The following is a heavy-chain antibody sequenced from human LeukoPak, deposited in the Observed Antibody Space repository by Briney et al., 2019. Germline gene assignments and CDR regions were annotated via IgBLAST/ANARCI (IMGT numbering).Heavy chain of an antibody. CDR1: GGSFSGYY. D-gene: IGHD2-2*01. V-gene: IGHV4-34*01. CDR2: ITHSCST. CDR3: ASRLVVVPAARKVAWFDP. Sequence: SETLSPTCAVYGGSFSGYYWSWIRKPARNLQGWRGEITHSCSTNYNPSLKSRVTMSVDKSNNPFSLKLSSVTAADTAVYYCASRLVVVPAARKVAWFDPWRQGTLVTVSS. J-gene: IGHJ5*02.